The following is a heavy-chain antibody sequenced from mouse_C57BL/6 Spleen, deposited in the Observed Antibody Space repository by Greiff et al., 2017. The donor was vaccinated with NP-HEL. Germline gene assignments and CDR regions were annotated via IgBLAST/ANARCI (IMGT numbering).Heavy chain of an antibody. Sequence: QVQLKQPGAELVKPGASVKLSCKASGYTFTSYWMHWVKQRPGQGLEWIGMIHPNSGSTNYNEKFKSKATLTVDKSSSTAYMQLSSLTSEDSAVYYCAKITTVEGYAMDYWGQGTSVTVSS. V-gene: IGHV1-64*01. CDR3: AKITTVEGYAMDY. CDR2: IHPNSGST. J-gene: IGHJ4*01. D-gene: IGHD1-1*01. CDR1: GYTFTSYW.